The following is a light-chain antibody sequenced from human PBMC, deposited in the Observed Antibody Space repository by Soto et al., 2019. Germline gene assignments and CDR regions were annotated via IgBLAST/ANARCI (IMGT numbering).Light chain of an antibody. CDR3: QQHGSSPT. CDR1: QSVSSSY. J-gene: IGKJ3*01. CDR2: GAS. Sequence: ESVLTQSPGALSLSPGERATLSCRASQSVSSSYLAWYQQKPGQAPRLLIYGASSRATGIPDRFSGSGSGTDFTLTISRLEPEDFAVYYCQQHGSSPTFRPGTKVDIK. V-gene: IGKV3-20*01.